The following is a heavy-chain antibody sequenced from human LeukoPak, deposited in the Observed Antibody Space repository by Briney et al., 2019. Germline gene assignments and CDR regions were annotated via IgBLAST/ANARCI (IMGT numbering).Heavy chain of an antibody. Sequence: GGSLRLSCAASGFTFSSSAMSWVRQAPGRGLEWVSAISNNGGHTYYADSVQGRFTISRDNSKSTLCLQMNSLRAEDTAVYYCAKQLGYCSDGSCYFPYWGQGTLVTVSS. D-gene: IGHD2-15*01. CDR2: ISNNGGHT. CDR3: AKQLGYCSDGSCYFPY. CDR1: GFTFSSSA. V-gene: IGHV3-23*01. J-gene: IGHJ4*02.